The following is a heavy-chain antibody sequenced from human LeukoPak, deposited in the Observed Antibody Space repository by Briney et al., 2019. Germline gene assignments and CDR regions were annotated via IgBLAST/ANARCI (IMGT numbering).Heavy chain of an antibody. J-gene: IGHJ4*02. CDR3: ARHDDFWSGYRHFDY. CDR2: FYHSGST. Sequence: PSETLSLTCAVSGYSISSGYYWGWMRQPPGKGLEWIGSFYHSGSTYYNPSLKSRATTSVDTSKNHFSLKLSSGPAADTAVYYCARHDDFWSGYRHFDYWGQGTLGTVSS. V-gene: IGHV4-38-2*01. CDR1: GYSISSGYY. D-gene: IGHD3-3*01.